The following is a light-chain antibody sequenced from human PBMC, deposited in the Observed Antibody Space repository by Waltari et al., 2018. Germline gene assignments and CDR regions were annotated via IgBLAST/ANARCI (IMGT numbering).Light chain of an antibody. CDR3: AAWDDSLIWV. CDR1: TSNIGSNN. Sequence: QSVLTQPPSASGTPGQRVTISCSGSTSNIGSNNVNWYRQLPGTAPKLLIYTNNQRPSGVPDRFSGSKSGTSASLAISGLQSEDEADYYCAAWDDSLIWVFGGGTKLTVL. J-gene: IGLJ3*02. CDR2: TNN. V-gene: IGLV1-44*01.